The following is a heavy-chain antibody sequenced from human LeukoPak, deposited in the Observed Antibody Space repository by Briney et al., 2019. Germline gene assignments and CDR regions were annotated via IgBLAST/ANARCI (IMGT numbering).Heavy chain of an antibody. D-gene: IGHD2-21*02. CDR1: GFSFSNYT. J-gene: IGHJ4*02. V-gene: IGHV3-48*02. CDR2: ISRTGNIV. CDR3: ANLTH. Sequence: GGSLRLSCVATGFSFSNYTMHWVRQAPGKGLEWVSYISRTGNIVYYADSVKGRFTISRDNSKDSLFLQMDSLRDEDTAVYYCANLTHWGQGILVTVSS.